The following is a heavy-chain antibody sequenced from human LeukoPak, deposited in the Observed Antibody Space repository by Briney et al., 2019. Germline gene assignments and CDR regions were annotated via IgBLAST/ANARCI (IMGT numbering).Heavy chain of an antibody. CDR1: GFTFSTYA. Sequence: GGSLRLSCAASGFTFSTYAMSWVRQAPGKGLEWVSVVSGTGGRTYYADSVKGRFTISRDNSKNTPYLQMNSLRAEDTALYYCVKASSSSPQYNWFDAWGQGTLVTVSS. V-gene: IGHV3-23*01. J-gene: IGHJ5*02. D-gene: IGHD6-6*01. CDR3: VKASSSSPQYNWFDA. CDR2: VSGTGGRT.